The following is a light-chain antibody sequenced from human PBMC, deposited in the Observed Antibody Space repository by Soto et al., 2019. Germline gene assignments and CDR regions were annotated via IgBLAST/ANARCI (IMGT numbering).Light chain of an antibody. J-gene: IGLJ2*01. CDR3: SSYTTRSTLV. CDR2: DVT. CDR1: SSDVGAYDF. V-gene: IGLV2-14*01. Sequence: QSALTQPASVSGSPGQSITISCTGTSSDVGAYDFVSWYQHYPGKAPKLVTFDVTHRPPGISDRFSGSKSANTASLTISGLQAEDEAFYYCSSYTTRSTLVFGGGTKLTGL.